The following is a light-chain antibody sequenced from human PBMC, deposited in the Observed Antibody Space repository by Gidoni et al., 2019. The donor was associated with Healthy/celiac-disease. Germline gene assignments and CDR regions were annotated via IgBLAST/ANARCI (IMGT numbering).Light chain of an antibody. Sequence: DIQITQSPSTLSASVGDRVTITCRASQSISSWLAWYQQKPGKALKLLIYKASSLESGVPSRFSGSGSGTEFTLTISSLQPDDLATYYCQQYKSYSALTFGGGTKVEIK. J-gene: IGKJ4*01. CDR1: QSISSW. V-gene: IGKV1-5*03. CDR3: QQYKSYSALT. CDR2: KAS.